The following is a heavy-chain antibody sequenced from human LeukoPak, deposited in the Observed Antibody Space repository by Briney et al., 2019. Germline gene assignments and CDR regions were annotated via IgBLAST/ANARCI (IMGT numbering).Heavy chain of an antibody. D-gene: IGHD3-10*01. CDR3: ARASGSGSDLSS. CDR2: IYYSGST. CDR1: GGSISSSSYY. Sequence: PSETLSLTCTVSGGSISSSSYYWGWIRQPPGKGLEWIGSIYYSGSTYYNPSLKSRVTISVDTSKNQFSLKLSSVTAADTAVYYCARASGSGSDLSSWGQGTLVTVSS. J-gene: IGHJ5*02. V-gene: IGHV4-39*07.